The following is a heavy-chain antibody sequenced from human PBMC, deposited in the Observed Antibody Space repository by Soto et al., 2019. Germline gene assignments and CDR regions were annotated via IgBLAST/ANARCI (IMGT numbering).Heavy chain of an antibody. J-gene: IGHJ4*02. CDR1: GGTFSSYA. Sequence: QVQLVQSGAEVKKPGSSVKVSCKASGGTFSSYAISWVRQAPGQGLEWMGGIIPIFVTANYAQKFQGRVTITAYESTSTAYRELSSLRSEDTAVYYCARVGLAVAGTAGEFDYWGQGTLVTVSS. D-gene: IGHD6-19*01. V-gene: IGHV1-69*01. CDR2: IIPIFVTA. CDR3: ARVGLAVAGTAGEFDY.